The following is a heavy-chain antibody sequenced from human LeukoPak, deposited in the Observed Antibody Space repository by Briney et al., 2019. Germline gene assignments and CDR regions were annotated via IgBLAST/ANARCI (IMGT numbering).Heavy chain of an antibody. J-gene: IGHJ4*02. Sequence: GASVKVSCKASGGTFSSYAISWVRQAPGQGLEWMGRIIPILGIANYAQKFQGRVTITADKSTSTAYMELSSLRSEDTAVYYCARDLSTAAAGDWGQGTLVTVSS. CDR3: ARDLSTAAAGD. CDR2: IIPILGIA. V-gene: IGHV1-69*04. CDR1: GGTFSSYA. D-gene: IGHD6-13*01.